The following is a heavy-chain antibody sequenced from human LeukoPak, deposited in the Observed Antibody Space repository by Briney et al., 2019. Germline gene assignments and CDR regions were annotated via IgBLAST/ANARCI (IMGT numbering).Heavy chain of an antibody. CDR3: ASRASCSGGSCYMFDY. CDR1: GFSLSVYY. CDR2: MSNSGSTI. Sequence: GGPQRLSCAASGFSLSVYYMRWIRQAPGKGLEWVSYMSNSGSTIYYADSVKGRFTISRDNTKNSLYLQMNSLRAEDTAVYYCASRASCSGGSCYMFDYWGQGTLVTVSS. V-gene: IGHV3-11*01. J-gene: IGHJ4*02. D-gene: IGHD2-15*01.